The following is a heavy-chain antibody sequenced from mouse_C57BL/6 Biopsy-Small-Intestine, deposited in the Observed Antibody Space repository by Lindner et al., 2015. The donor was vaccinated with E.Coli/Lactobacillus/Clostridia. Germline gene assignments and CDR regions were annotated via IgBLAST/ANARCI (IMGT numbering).Heavy chain of an antibody. Sequence: VQLQESGGDLVRPGGSLKLSCAASEFTFSDYGMHWVRQAPEKGLEWVAYISGGSSTIYYADTVKGRSTISRDNAKNTLFLQMTSLRSEDTAMYYCTRRSLDGYFFDYWGQGTTLTVSS. D-gene: IGHD2-3*01. V-gene: IGHV5-17*01. CDR1: EFTFSDYG. CDR3: TRRSLDGYFFDY. CDR2: ISGGSSTI. J-gene: IGHJ2*01.